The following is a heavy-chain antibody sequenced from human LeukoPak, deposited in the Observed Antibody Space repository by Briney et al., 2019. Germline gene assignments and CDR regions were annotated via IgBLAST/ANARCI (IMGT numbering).Heavy chain of an antibody. J-gene: IGHJ3*02. V-gene: IGHV1-2*06. CDR1: GYTFTGYY. Sequence: GASVKVSCKASGYTFTGYYMHWVRQAPGQGLEWMGRINPNSGGTNYAQKFQGRVTMTRGTSISTAYMELSRLRSDDTAVYYCARDFGSYDAFDIWGQGTMVTVSS. D-gene: IGHD1-26*01. CDR3: ARDFGSYDAFDI. CDR2: INPNSGGT.